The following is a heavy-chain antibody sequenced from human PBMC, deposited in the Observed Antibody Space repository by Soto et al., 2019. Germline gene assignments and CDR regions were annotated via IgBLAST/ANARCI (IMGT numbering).Heavy chain of an antibody. CDR3: VKHQVSLVRGISPFDH. CDR2: ISSSGAFT. Sequence: LRLSCAVSGFTFNSNDMTWVRQAPGKGLEWVSTISSSGAFTYHADSVRGRLTISRDNSKNTVYLQMNSLRAEDTAVYYCVKHQVSLVRGISPFDHWGQGALVTVSS. D-gene: IGHD3-10*01. J-gene: IGHJ4*02. CDR1: GFTFNSND. V-gene: IGHV3-23*01.